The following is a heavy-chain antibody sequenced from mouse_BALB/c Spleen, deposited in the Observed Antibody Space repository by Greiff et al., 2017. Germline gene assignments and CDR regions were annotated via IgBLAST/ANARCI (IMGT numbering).Heavy chain of an antibody. CDR1: GFTFSSYA. Sequence: EAKLVESGGGLVKPGGSLKLSCAASGFTFSSYAMSWVRQSPEKRLEWVAEISSGGSYTYYPDTVTGRFTISRDNAKNTLYLEMSSLRSEDTAMYYCARKGVYAMDYWGQGTSVTVSS. J-gene: IGHJ4*01. CDR2: ISSGGSYT. CDR3: ARKGVYAMDY. V-gene: IGHV5-9-4*01.